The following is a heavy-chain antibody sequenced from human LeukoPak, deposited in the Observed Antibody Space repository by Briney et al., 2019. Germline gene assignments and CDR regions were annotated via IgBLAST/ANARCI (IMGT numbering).Heavy chain of an antibody. D-gene: IGHD1-26*01. Sequence: GASVKVSCKASGYTFTSHGISWVRQAPGQGLEWMGWISTYNGNTNYAQKLQGRVTMTTDTSTSTAYMELRSLRSDDTAVYYCARPSLGGSYYISYFDYWGQGTLVTVSS. CDR3: ARPSLGGSYYISYFDY. CDR1: GYTFTSHG. J-gene: IGHJ4*02. V-gene: IGHV1-18*01. CDR2: ISTYNGNT.